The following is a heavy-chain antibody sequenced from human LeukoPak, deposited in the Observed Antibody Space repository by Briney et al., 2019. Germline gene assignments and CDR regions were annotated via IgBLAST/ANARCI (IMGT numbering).Heavy chain of an antibody. J-gene: IGHJ6*02. CDR3: ARELPQIPGLPAAMGWGYYYYGMDV. CDR2: ISSSGSTI. D-gene: IGHD2-2*01. V-gene: IGHV3-11*01. CDR1: GFTFSDYY. Sequence: GASLRLSCAASGFTFSDYYMSWIRQAPGKGLEWVSYISSSGSTIYYADSVKGRFTISRDNAKNSLYLQMNSLRAEDTAVYYCARELPQIPGLPAAMGWGYYYYGMDVWGQGTTVTVSS.